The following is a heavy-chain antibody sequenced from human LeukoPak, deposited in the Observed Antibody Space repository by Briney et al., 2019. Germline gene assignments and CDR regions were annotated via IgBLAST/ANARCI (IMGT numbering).Heavy chain of an antibody. Sequence: GESLNISCKGSGYSFTNYWIGWVRPVPGKGLGWMGIIHSGDSDTRYSPSFQGRVPFSADESITTAHLQWSSMSSSHTAIYYCTRRFCSSTSCFMWDYWGQGTLVTVSS. CDR1: GYSFTNYW. CDR3: TRRFCSSTSCFMWDY. CDR2: IHSGDSDT. J-gene: IGHJ4*02. V-gene: IGHV5-51*01. D-gene: IGHD2-2*01.